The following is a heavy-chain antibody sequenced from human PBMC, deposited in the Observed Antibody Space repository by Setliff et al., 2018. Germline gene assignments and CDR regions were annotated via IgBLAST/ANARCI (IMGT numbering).Heavy chain of an antibody. CDR2: ISAYNGNT. V-gene: IGHV1-18*01. CDR1: GYTFTSYG. Sequence: ASVKVSCKASGYTFTSYGISWVRQAPGQGLEWMGWISAYNGNTNYAQKLQGRVTMTTDTTTSTAYMELRSLRSDDTAVYYCARDEAPRYFDWLLGRKYYYYGMDVWGQGTTVTVSS. J-gene: IGHJ6*02. CDR3: ARDEAPRYFDWLLGRKYYYYGMDV. D-gene: IGHD3-9*01.